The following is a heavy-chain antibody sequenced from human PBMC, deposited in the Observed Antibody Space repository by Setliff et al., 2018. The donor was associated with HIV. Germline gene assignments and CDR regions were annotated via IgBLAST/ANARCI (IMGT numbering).Heavy chain of an antibody. D-gene: IGHD2-2*01. J-gene: IGHJ3*02. CDR2: IIPIFGTA. CDR1: GGTFSSYA. V-gene: IGHV1-69*13. CDR3: ARDIGYCSSTSCYHAFDI. Sequence: SVKVSCKASGGTFSSYAISWVRQAPGQGLQWMGGIIPIFGTANYAQKLQGRVTITADESTSTAYMELSSLRSEDTAVYYCARDIGYCSSTSCYHAFDIWGQGTMVTVSS.